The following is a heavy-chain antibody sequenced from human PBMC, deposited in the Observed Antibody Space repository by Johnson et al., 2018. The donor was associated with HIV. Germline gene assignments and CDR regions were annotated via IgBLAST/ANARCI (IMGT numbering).Heavy chain of an antibody. CDR1: GFTVSSNH. CDR2: LYSGGST. Sequence: VQLVESGGGLVQPGGSLRLSCAASGFTVSSNHMRWVRQAPGKGLEWVSVLYSGGSTYYANSVKGRFTISRDNSKNTLYLQMGSLRAEDMAVYYCARGTVCGGDCYSRAFDIWGQGTMVTVSS. CDR3: ARGTVCGGDCYSRAFDI. J-gene: IGHJ3*02. D-gene: IGHD2-21*02. V-gene: IGHV3-66*01.